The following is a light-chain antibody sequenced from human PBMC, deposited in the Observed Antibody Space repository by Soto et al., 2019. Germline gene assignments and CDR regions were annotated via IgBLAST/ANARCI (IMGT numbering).Light chain of an antibody. Sequence: DIPMTQSPSSLSASVGDRVTITCRASQEISVYLAWYQQKPGKVPKLLIYSASTLQSGVPSRFSGSGSGTDFTLTISSLQPEDVATYYCQKFNTAPLTFGQGTRLEIK. CDR3: QKFNTAPLT. CDR1: QEISVY. CDR2: SAS. V-gene: IGKV1-27*01. J-gene: IGKJ5*01.